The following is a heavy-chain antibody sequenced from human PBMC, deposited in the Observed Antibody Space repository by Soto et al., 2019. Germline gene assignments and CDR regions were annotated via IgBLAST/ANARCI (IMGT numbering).Heavy chain of an antibody. J-gene: IGHJ4*02. Sequence: PSETLSLTCAVYGGSFGGYYWSWIRQPPGKGLEWIGEINHSGSTNYNPSLKSRVTISVDTSKNQFSLKLSSVTAADTAVYYCARGPLRFLEWLQKYYFDYWGQGTLVTVSS. CDR2: INHSGST. CDR3: ARGPLRFLEWLQKYYFDY. D-gene: IGHD3-3*01. CDR1: GGSFGGYY. V-gene: IGHV4-34*01.